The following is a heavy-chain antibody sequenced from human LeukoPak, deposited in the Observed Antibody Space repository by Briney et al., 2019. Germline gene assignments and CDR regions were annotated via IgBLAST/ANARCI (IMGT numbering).Heavy chain of an antibody. CDR2: IYYSGST. CDR1: GGSISSYY. D-gene: IGHD5-18*01. CDR3: ARHLQRGYSYGVLFDY. J-gene: IGHJ4*02. V-gene: IGHV4-59*08. Sequence: SETLSLNCTVSGGSISSYYWSWIRQPPGKGLEWIGYIYYSGSTNYNPSLKSRVTISVDTSKNQFSLKLSSVTAADTAVYYCARHLQRGYSYGVLFDYWGQGTLVTVSS.